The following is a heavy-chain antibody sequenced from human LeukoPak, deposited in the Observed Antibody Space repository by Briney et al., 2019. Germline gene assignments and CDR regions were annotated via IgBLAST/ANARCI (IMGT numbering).Heavy chain of an antibody. V-gene: IGHV4-38-2*02. CDR1: GYSISSGYY. CDR3: ARVHYYDASDYSTSNWFDP. Sequence: SETLSLTCTVSGYSISSGYYWGWIRQPPGKGLEWIGNIHHDGITYYNPSLKSRVTISLDPSKNQFSLKLTSVAAADTALYHCARVHYYDASDYSTSNWFDPWGQGTLVTVSS. J-gene: IGHJ5*02. CDR2: IHHDGIT. D-gene: IGHD3-22*01.